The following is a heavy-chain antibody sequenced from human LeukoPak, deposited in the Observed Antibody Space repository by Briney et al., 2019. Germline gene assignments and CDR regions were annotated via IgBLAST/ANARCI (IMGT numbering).Heavy chain of an antibody. CDR3: ARRCELGIGRGYYFDY. D-gene: IGHD7-27*01. J-gene: IGHJ4*02. V-gene: IGHV4-59*08. Sequence: SETLSLTCTVSGGSISSYYWSWIRQPPGKGLEWIGYIYYSGSTNYNPSLKSRVTISVDTSKNQFSLKLSSVTAADTAVYYCARRCELGIGRGYYFDYWGQGTLVTVSS. CDR2: IYYSGST. CDR1: GGSISSYY.